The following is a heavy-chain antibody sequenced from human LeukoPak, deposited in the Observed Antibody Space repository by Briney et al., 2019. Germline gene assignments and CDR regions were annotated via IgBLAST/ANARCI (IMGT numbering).Heavy chain of an antibody. V-gene: IGHV4-39*01. CDR3: ARRTYSYGFRFDH. CDR1: GGSINSGGYY. Sequence: SETLSLTCNVSGGSINSGGYYWGWLRQPPGKGLEWIGSIDYSGSAVYSPSLKSRLTISVDTSKNQFSLRVASVTAADTAVYYCARRTYSYGFRFDHWGQGTLVTVSS. D-gene: IGHD3-16*02. CDR2: IDYSGSA. J-gene: IGHJ5*02.